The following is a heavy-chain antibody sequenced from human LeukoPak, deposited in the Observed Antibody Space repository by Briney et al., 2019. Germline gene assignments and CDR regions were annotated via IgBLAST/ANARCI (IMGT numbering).Heavy chain of an antibody. CDR2: IKQDGSEK. CDR3: ARDAPSPYYYYYGMDV. CDR1: GFTFSSYW. J-gene: IGHJ6*02. V-gene: IGHV3-7*01. Sequence: PGGSLRLSCAASGFTFSSYWMSCGRQAPGKGVEWVANIKQDGSEKYYVDSVKGRFTISRDNAKNSLYLQMNSLRAEDTAVYYCARDAPSPYYYYYGMDVWGQGTTVTVSS.